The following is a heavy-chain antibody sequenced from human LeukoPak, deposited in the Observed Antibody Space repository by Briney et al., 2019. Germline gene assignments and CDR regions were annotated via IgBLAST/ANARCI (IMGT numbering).Heavy chain of an antibody. D-gene: IGHD2-2*01. Sequence: SETLSLTCTVSGGSISSYYWGWIRQPPGKGLEWIGSIYYSGSTYYNPSLKSRVTISVDTSKNQFSLKLSSVTAADTAVYYCAREGYCSSTSCSGDYWGQGTLVTVSS. CDR3: AREGYCSSTSCSGDY. J-gene: IGHJ4*02. CDR2: IYYSGST. CDR1: GGSISSYY. V-gene: IGHV4-39*07.